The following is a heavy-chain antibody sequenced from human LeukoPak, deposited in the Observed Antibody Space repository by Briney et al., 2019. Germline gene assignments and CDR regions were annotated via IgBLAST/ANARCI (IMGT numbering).Heavy chain of an antibody. Sequence: PGASLRLSCAASGFTFSSYAVSWVRQAPGKGLEWVSAISGSGGSTYYADSVKGRFTISRDNSKNTLYLQMNSLRAEDTAVYYCAKEKTSSWNPRPFDYWGQGTLVTVSS. V-gene: IGHV3-23*01. CDR3: AKEKTSSWNPRPFDY. CDR1: GFTFSSYA. CDR2: ISGSGGST. J-gene: IGHJ4*02. D-gene: IGHD6-13*01.